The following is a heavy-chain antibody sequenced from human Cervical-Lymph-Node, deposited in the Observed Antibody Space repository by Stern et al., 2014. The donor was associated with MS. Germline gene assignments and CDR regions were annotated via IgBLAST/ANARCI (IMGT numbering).Heavy chain of an antibody. Sequence: QVQLQQSGPGLVKPSQTLSLTCAISGDSVSSNSANWSWIRQSPSRGLEWLGRTSHRARWYYDYAKSVKRRVTISPDTSKNQFSLRLNSVTPEDTAVYYCARDVSSSPDAFDIWGQGTMVIVSS. V-gene: IGHV6-1*01. D-gene: IGHD6-6*01. CDR3: ARDVSSSPDAFDI. J-gene: IGHJ3*02. CDR2: TSHRARWYY. CDR1: GDSVSSNSAN.